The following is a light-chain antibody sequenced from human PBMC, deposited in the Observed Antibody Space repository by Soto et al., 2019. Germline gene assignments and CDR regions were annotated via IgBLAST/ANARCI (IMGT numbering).Light chain of an antibody. Sequence: EIVLTQSPATLSLSPWERATLSCRASQSVSNYLAWYQQKPGQAPRLLIYDASNRATDIPARFSGSGSGTDFTLTISSLEPEDFAVYYCQQRSNWTPYTFGQGTRLEIK. J-gene: IGKJ5*01. CDR3: QQRSNWTPYT. CDR1: QSVSNY. CDR2: DAS. V-gene: IGKV3-11*01.